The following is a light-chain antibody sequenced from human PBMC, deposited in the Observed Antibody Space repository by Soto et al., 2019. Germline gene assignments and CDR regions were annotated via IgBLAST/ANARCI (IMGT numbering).Light chain of an antibody. Sequence: EIVMTQSPASLSVSPGDGATLSCRASQSVASNVAWYQQKPGQGPRLLIHGASTRAAGVPARFSGSGSGTDFSLTISSRQSEDFAVYNCQQYHNWPPQYTFGQGTKLQIK. CDR1: QSVASN. J-gene: IGKJ2*01. V-gene: IGKV3-15*01. CDR3: QQYHNWPPQYT. CDR2: GAS.